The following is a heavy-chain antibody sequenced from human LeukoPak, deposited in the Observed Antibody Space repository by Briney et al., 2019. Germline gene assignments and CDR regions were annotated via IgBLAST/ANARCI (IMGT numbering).Heavy chain of an antibody. CDR2: VSYDGSND. CDR1: GFTFSGYA. Sequence: GSLRLSCAASGFTFSGYAMHWVRQAPGKGLEWVAVVSYDGSNDYYADSVKGRFTISRDNSKNTLYLQMNSLRAEDTAVYYCAKFAGWWFDPWGQGTLVTVSS. CDR3: AKFAGWWFDP. D-gene: IGHD6-19*01. J-gene: IGHJ5*02. V-gene: IGHV3-30-3*02.